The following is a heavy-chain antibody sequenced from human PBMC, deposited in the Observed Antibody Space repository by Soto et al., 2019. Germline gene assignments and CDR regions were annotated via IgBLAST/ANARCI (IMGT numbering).Heavy chain of an antibody. V-gene: IGHV3-23*01. D-gene: IGHD6-6*01. CDR1: GFAFSSHP. CDR2: ISDGGDLT. Sequence: VQLLESGGDLVHPGGSLRLSCTGSGFAFSSHPMSWVRQAPERGLEWVSGISDGGDLTYNADSVRGRFTISRDNSKNTLFLQMNSLRVEDTAVYYCARRAFGSSRSFDIWGQGTIVTVSS. CDR3: ARRAFGSSRSFDI. J-gene: IGHJ3*02.